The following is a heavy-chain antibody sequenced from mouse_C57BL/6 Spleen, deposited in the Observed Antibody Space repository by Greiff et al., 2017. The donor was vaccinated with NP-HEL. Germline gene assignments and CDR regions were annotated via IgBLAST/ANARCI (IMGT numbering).Heavy chain of an antibody. J-gene: IGHJ3*01. CDR2: ISYDGSN. CDR3: ARGRTETDYAWFAY. CDR1: GYSITSGYY. V-gene: IGHV3-6*01. D-gene: IGHD2-4*01. Sequence: EVQLKESGPGLVKPSQSLSLTCSVTGYSITSGYYWNWIRQFPGNKLGWMGYISYDGSNNYNPSLKNRISITRDTSKNQFFLKLNSVTTEDTATYYCARGRTETDYAWFAYWGQGTLVTVSA.